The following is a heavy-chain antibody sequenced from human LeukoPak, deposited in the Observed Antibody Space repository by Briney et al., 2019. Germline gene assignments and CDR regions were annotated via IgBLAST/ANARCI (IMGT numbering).Heavy chain of an antibody. CDR1: GGTFSRYA. Sequence: GASVNVSCKASGGTFSRYAISWVRQAPGQGLEWMGGIIPIVGTATYAQKFQGRVTITADESTSTAYMELSRRRSEDTAFYYCARDHEVATIRYFDYWGQGTLVTVSS. D-gene: IGHD5-24*01. J-gene: IGHJ4*02. V-gene: IGHV1-69*01. CDR3: ARDHEVATIRYFDY. CDR2: IIPIVGTA.